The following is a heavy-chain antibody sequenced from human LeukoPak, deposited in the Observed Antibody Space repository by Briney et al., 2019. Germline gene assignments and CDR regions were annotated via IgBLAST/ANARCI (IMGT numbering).Heavy chain of an antibody. D-gene: IGHD5-24*01. CDR2: ISSSSSTI. J-gene: IGHJ4*02. CDR1: GFTFSSYS. Sequence: PGGSLRLSCAASGFTFSSYSMNWVRQAPRKGLEWVSYISSSSSTIYYADSVKGRFTISRDNAKNSLYLQMNSLRAEDTAVYYCARPSKRWLQFENEKPLDYWGQGTLVTVSS. V-gene: IGHV3-48*01. CDR3: ARPSKRWLQFENEKPLDY.